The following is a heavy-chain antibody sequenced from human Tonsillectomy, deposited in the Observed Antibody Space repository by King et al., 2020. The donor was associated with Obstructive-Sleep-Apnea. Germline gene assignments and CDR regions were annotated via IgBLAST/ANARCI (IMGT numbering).Heavy chain of an antibody. CDR2: INPNSGGT. CDR1: GYTFTGYY. V-gene: IGHV1-2*04. J-gene: IGHJ4*02. D-gene: IGHD1-26*01. Sequence: VQLVESGAEVKKPGASVKFSCKASGYTFTGYYMHWVRQAPGQGLEWMGWINPNSGGTNYAQKFRGWVTMTRDTSISTAYMEVSRLRSDDTAVYYCARVKSGSYQGYFDYWGQGTLVTVSS. CDR3: ARVKSGSYQGYFDY.